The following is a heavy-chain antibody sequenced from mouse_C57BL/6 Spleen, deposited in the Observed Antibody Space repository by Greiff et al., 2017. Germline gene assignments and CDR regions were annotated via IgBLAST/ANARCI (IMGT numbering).Heavy chain of an antibody. D-gene: IGHD1-1*01. CDR2: IDPSDSEP. Sequence: VKLQQPGAELVRPGSSVKLSCKASGYTFTSYWMHWVKQRPIQGLEWIGNIDPSDSEPHYNQKFKDKATLTVDKSYSTACMQISSLTSVDSAVYYCARKVLRGPYWYFDVWGTGTTVTVSS. J-gene: IGHJ1*03. V-gene: IGHV1-52*01. CDR1: GYTFTSYW. CDR3: ARKVLRGPYWYFDV.